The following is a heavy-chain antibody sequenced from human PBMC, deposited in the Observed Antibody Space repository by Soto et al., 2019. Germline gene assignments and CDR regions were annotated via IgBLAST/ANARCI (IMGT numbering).Heavy chain of an antibody. V-gene: IGHV4-34*01. CDR2: INHSGST. D-gene: IGHD6-6*01. CDR1: GGSFSGYY. J-gene: IGHJ4*02. CDR3: ARTIAALDY. Sequence: PSETLSLTCAVYGGSFSGYYWSWIRRPPGKGLEWIGEINHSGSTNYNPSLKSRVTISVDTSKNQFSLKLSSVTAADTAVYYCARTIAALDYWGQGALVTVSS.